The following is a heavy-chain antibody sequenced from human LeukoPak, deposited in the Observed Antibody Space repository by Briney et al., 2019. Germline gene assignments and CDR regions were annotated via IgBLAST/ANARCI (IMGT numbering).Heavy chain of an antibody. J-gene: IGHJ5*02. CDR3: ARDTALDP. CDR2: IYSGGNT. Sequence: GGSLRLSCAASGFTVSSNYMSWVRQAPGKGLEWVSVIYSGGNTYYADSVKGRFTISRDNFKNTLYLQMNSLGAEDTAVYYCARDTALDPWGQGIPVIVSS. D-gene: IGHD4-17*01. CDR1: GFTVSSNY. V-gene: IGHV3-53*01.